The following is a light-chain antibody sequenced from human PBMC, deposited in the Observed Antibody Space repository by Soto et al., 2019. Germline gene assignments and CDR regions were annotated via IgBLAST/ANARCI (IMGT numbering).Light chain of an antibody. Sequence: QSALTQPASVSGSPGQSITISCTGTRSDVGGYNYVSWYQQHPGKAPKLMIHDVSKRPSGISDRFSGSKSGNTASLTISGLRSADEADYYCSSYTSSSKVLFGGGTKLTVL. V-gene: IGLV2-14*03. CDR2: DVS. CDR1: RSDVGGYNY. CDR3: SSYTSSSKVL. J-gene: IGLJ2*01.